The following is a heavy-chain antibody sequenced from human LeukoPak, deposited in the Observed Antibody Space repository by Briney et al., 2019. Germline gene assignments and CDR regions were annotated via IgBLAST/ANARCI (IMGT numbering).Heavy chain of an antibody. CDR2: IYYSGST. CDR1: GGSISSYY. D-gene: IGHD2-2*01. J-gene: IGHJ5*02. Sequence: SETLSPTCTVSGGSISSYYWSWIRQPPGKGLEWIGYIYYSGSTNYNPSLKSRVTISVDTSKNQFSLKLSSVTAADTAVYYCARAVGYCSSTSCSANWFDPWGQGTLVSVSS. CDR3: ARAVGYCSSTSCSANWFDP. V-gene: IGHV4-59*01.